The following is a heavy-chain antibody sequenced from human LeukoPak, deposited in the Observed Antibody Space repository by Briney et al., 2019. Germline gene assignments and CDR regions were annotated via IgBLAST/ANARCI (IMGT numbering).Heavy chain of an antibody. Sequence: GRSLRLSCAASGFTFSSYGMHWVRQAPGKGLEWEAVISYDGSNKYYADSVKGRFTISRDNSKNTLYLQMNSLRAEDTAVYYCAKRPRGYDILTGYFHYWGQGTLVTVSS. V-gene: IGHV3-30*18. CDR1: GFTFSSYG. CDR2: ISYDGSNK. CDR3: AKRPRGYDILTGYFHY. D-gene: IGHD3-9*01. J-gene: IGHJ4*02.